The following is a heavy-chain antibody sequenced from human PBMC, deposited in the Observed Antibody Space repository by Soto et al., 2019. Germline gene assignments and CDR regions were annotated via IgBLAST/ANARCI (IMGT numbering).Heavy chain of an antibody. CDR2: INAGNGNT. Sequence: QVQLVQSGAEVKKPGASVKVSCKASGYTFTSYAMHWVRQAPGQRLEWMGWINAGNGNTKYSQKFQGRVTITRDTSASTAYMELSSLRSEDTAVYYCAIDRRVAGIINWFDPWGQGTLVTVSS. D-gene: IGHD6-19*01. CDR1: GYTFTSYA. J-gene: IGHJ5*02. V-gene: IGHV1-3*01. CDR3: AIDRRVAGIINWFDP.